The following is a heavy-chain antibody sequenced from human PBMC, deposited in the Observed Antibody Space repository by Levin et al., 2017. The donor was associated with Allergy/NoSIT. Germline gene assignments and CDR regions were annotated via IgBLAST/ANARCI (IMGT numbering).Heavy chain of an antibody. CDR3: ARGFGEGGVDAFDI. V-gene: IGHV1-69*06. CDR2: IIPIFGTA. CDR1: GGTFSSYA. D-gene: IGHD3-16*01. J-gene: IGHJ3*02. Sequence: SVKVSCKASGGTFSSYAISWVRQAPGQGLEWMGGIIPIFGTANYAQKFQGRVTITADKSTSTAYMELSSLRSEDTAVYYCARGFGEGGVDAFDIWGQGTMVTVSS.